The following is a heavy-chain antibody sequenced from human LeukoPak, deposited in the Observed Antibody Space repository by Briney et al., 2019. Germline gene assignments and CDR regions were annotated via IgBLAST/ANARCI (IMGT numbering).Heavy chain of an antibody. Sequence: GGSLRLSCAASGFTFSSYSTNWVRQAPGKGLEWVSSISSSSSYIYYADSVKGRFTISRDHAKNSLSLQMNSLRAEDTAVYYCAQGDFFDYWGQGTLVTVSS. CDR2: ISSSSSYI. CDR1: GFTFSSYS. CDR3: AQGDFFDY. J-gene: IGHJ4*02. V-gene: IGHV3-21*01.